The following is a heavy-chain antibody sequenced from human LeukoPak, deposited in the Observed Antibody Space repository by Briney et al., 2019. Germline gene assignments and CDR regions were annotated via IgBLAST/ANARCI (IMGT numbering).Heavy chain of an antibody. CDR3: ARDSLGCGGDCYTFDN. CDR2: IGAGGSLK. D-gene: IGHD2-21*02. Sequence: PGGSLNPSCEAPGSPSSAHPMTWIRKAPGKGRELISTIGAGGSLKYSADSVRGRFTISRDNAGNSLYLQMNSVRAEDTAVYYCARDSLGCGGDCYTFDNWGQGILVTVSS. V-gene: IGHV3-11*01. CDR1: GSPSSAHP. J-gene: IGHJ3*02.